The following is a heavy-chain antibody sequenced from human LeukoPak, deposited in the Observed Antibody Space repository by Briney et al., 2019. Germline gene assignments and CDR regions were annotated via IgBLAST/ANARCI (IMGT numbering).Heavy chain of an antibody. CDR3: ARGPYSSNWYVDY. Sequence: GGSLRLSCAASGFTLTSYEMNWGRLAPGKGLEWISYISRTGNSIYYADSVKGRFTDSRDSAKNSLYLQMNSLRAEDTAVYYCARGPYSSNWYVDYWGQGTLVTVAS. CDR2: ISRTGNSI. V-gene: IGHV3-48*03. D-gene: IGHD6-13*01. CDR1: GFTLTSYE. J-gene: IGHJ4*02.